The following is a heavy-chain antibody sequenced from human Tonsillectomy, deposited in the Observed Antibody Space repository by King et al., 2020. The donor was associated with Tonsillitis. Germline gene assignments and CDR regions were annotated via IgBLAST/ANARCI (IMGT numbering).Heavy chain of an antibody. CDR2: INPNSGGT. D-gene: IGHD6-19*01. J-gene: IGHJ4*02. CDR1: GYTFTGDY. V-gene: IGHV1-2*02. Sequence: VQLVESGAEVKKPGASVKVSCKASGYTFTGDYMHWVRQAPGEGLEWMGWINPNSGGTNYAQKLQGRVTMTRDTSISTAYMELSRLRSDDTAVYYCASGVYSSGSYYVDYWGQGTLGTVSS. CDR3: ASGVYSSGSYYVDY.